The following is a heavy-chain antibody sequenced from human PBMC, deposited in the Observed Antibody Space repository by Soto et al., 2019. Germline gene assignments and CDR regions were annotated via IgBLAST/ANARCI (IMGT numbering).Heavy chain of an antibody. Sequence: PGGSLRLSCAAPGFAFNDYNFNWVRQAPGKGLEWVSSISRSSTYIYYADSVKGRFTISRDNAKNSLYLQMNSLRAEDTALYYCARDPRRYSYDTTGNFGWFDSWGQGTLVTVSS. CDR1: GFAFNDYN. J-gene: IGHJ5*01. D-gene: IGHD3-22*01. CDR2: ISRSSTYI. V-gene: IGHV3-21*01. CDR3: ARDPRRYSYDTTGNFGWFDS.